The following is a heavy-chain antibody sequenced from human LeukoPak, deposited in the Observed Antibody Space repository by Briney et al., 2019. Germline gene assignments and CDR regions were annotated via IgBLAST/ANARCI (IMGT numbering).Heavy chain of an antibody. CDR2: IYYSGST. CDR1: GGSISSYY. CDR3: ARAASYSSSSPLDY. V-gene: IGHV4-59*08. J-gene: IGHJ4*02. Sequence: TASETLSLTCTVSGGSISSYYWSWIRQPPGKGLEWIGYIYYSGSTNYNPSLKSRVTISVDTSKNQFSLKLSSVTAADTAVYFCARAASYSSSSPLDYWGQGTLVTVSS. D-gene: IGHD6-6*01.